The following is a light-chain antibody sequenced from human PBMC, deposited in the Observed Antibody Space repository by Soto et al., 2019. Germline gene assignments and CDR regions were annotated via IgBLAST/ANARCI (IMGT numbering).Light chain of an antibody. CDR3: AAWDDSLNGWV. Sequence: QSVLTHPPSVSDAPRQRVTISCSGSSSNIGNNAVNWYQQLPGKAPKLLIYYDDLLPSGVSDRFSGSKSVTSASLAISGLQSADEADYYCAAWDDSLNGWVFGGGTKLTV. J-gene: IGLJ3*02. CDR1: SSNIGNNA. CDR2: YDD. V-gene: IGLV1-36*01.